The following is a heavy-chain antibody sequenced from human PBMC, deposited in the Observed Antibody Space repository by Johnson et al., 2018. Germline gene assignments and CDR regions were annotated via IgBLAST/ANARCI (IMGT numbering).Heavy chain of an antibody. CDR3: AKISGYYYYYMDV. J-gene: IGHJ6*03. V-gene: IGHV3-30*18. CDR1: GFTFSRYG. D-gene: IGHD6-25*01. Sequence: QVQLVESGGGVVQPGRSLRLSCAASGFTFSRYGMHWVRQAPGKGLEWVAVISYDGSNKYYVDSVKGRFTLSRDNSKNTLYLQLNSLRGEDTAVYYLAKISGYYYYYMDVWGKGTPVTVSS. CDR2: ISYDGSNK.